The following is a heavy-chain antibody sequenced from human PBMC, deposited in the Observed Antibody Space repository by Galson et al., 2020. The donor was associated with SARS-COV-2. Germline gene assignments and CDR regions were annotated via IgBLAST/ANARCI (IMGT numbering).Heavy chain of an antibody. J-gene: IGHJ4*02. Sequence: SETLSLTCTVSAASITGSNFYCSWLRQAPGKGPEWIATIYYSGSTYYNPSLESRATISVETSKNQFSLTLTSVTAADTAIYYCARPNSVNWLLFGYWGQGALVTVSS. CDR2: IYYSGST. D-gene: IGHD1-1*01. CDR1: AASITGSNFY. CDR3: ARPNSVNWLLFGY. V-gene: IGHV4-39*01.